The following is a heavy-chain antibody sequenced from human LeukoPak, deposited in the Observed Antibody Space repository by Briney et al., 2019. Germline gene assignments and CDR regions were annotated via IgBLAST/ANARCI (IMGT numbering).Heavy chain of an antibody. D-gene: IGHD3-16*01. CDR1: RFTVSTNY. V-gene: IGHV3-66*01. J-gene: IGHJ6*03. Sequence: GGSLRLSCAASRFTVSTNYMSWVRQAPGKGLEWVSLIDSGGFTYYADSVKGRFTISRDNSKNTLYLQMNSLRAEDTAVYFCAKGGGGRLMYYYYMDVWGKGTTVTVSS. CDR3: AKGGGGRLMYYYYMDV. CDR2: IDSGGFT.